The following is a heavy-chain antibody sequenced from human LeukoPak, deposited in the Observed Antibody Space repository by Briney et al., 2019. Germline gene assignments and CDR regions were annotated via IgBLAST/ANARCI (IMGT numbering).Heavy chain of an antibody. CDR3: VKNVVVKRYIDF. CDR2: ISGGGRTT. J-gene: IGHJ4*02. CDR1: GFTFSNHA. Sequence: GGSLRLSCAASGFTFSNHAMSWVRQAPGKGLQWVAVISGGGRTTEYEDFVKGRFTISRDNSKNALSLQMNSLTVEDTAIYFCVKNVVVKRYIDFWGQGTLVTVSS. D-gene: IGHD2-15*01. V-gene: IGHV3-23*01.